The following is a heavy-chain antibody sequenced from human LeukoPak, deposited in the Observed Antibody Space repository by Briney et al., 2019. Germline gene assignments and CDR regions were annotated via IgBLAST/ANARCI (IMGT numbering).Heavy chain of an antibody. V-gene: IGHV4-59*12. CDR2: IYYSGST. J-gene: IGHJ6*02. CDR1: GGSISSYY. CDR3: ARTDYGPPHYYYGMDV. D-gene: IGHD3-16*01. Sequence: SETLSLTCTVSGGSISSYYWSWIRQPPGKGLEWIGYIYYSGSTNYNPSLKSRVTISVDKSKNQFSLKLSSVTAADTAVYYCARTDYGPPHYYYGMDVWGQGTTVTVSS.